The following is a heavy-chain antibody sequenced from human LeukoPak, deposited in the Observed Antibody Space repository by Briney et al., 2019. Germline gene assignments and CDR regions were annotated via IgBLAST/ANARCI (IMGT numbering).Heavy chain of an antibody. D-gene: IGHD3-22*01. CDR1: GFTFSTYG. Sequence: PGGSLRLSCAASGFTFSTYGMHWVRQAPGKGLEWVAVIWNDGSNKYYADSVKGRFTISRDNSKNTLYLQMTGLRVEDTAVYYCARDSRGPDYWGQGALVTVSS. V-gene: IGHV3-33*01. CDR3: ARDSRGPDY. CDR2: IWNDGSNK. J-gene: IGHJ4*02.